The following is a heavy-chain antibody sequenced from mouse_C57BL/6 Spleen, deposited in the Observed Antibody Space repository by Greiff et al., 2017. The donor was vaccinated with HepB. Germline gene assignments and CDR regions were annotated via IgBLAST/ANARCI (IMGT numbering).Heavy chain of an antibody. Sequence: QVQLQQPGAELVRPGSSVKLSCKASGYTFTSYWMDWVKQSPGQGLEWIGNIYPSDSETHYNQKFKDKATLTVDKSSSTAYMQLSSLTSEDSAVYYCARVYDGYYGGFAYWGQGTLVTVSA. CDR2: IYPSDSET. V-gene: IGHV1-61*01. D-gene: IGHD2-3*01. CDR3: ARVYDGYYGGFAY. CDR1: GYTFTSYW. J-gene: IGHJ3*01.